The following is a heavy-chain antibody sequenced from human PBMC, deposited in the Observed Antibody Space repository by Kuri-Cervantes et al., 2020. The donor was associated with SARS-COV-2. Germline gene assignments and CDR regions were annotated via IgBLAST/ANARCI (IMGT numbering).Heavy chain of an antibody. D-gene: IGHD3-3*01. CDR3: ARDFDDLYYYYYMDV. V-gene: IGHV3-74*01. Sequence: GESLKISCAASGFTFSSYWMHWVRQAPGKGLVWVSRIDSDGSSTNYADSVKGRFTISRDNSKNTLYLQMNSLRAEDTAVYYCARDFDDLYYYYYMDVWGKGTTVTVSS. CDR1: GFTFSSYW. CDR2: IDSDGSST. J-gene: IGHJ6*03.